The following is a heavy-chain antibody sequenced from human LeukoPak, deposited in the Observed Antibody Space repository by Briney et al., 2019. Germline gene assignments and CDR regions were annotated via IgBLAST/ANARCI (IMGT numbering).Heavy chain of an antibody. CDR3: ATYDSSGYYRDYFDF. CDR2: IKQEGSER. Sequence: GGSLRLSCAASGFTFSSYWMSWVRQAPGKGLEWVANIKQEGSERYYVDSVKGRFAISRDNAKNSLYLQMNSLRAEDTAVYYCATYDSSGYYRDYFDFWGQGTLVTVSS. V-gene: IGHV3-7*01. D-gene: IGHD3-22*01. CDR1: GFTFSSYW. J-gene: IGHJ4*02.